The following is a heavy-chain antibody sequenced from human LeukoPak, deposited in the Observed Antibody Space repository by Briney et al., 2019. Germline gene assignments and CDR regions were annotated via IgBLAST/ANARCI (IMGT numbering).Heavy chain of an antibody. CDR3: ARHLLEQNYYYYGMDV. D-gene: IGHD1/OR15-1a*01. CDR1: GYSFTSYW. V-gene: IGHV5-51*01. Sequence: KPGESLKISCKGSGYSFTSYWIGWVRQMPGKGLEWMGIIYPGDSDTRYSPSFQGQVTISADKSISTAYLQWSSLKASDTAMYYCARHLLEQNYYYYGMDVWGQGTTVTVSS. CDR2: IYPGDSDT. J-gene: IGHJ6*02.